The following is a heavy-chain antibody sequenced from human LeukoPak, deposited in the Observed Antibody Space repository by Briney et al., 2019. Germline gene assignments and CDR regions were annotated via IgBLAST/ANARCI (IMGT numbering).Heavy chain of an antibody. CDR3: AGGGMVFDI. J-gene: IGHJ3*02. V-gene: IGHV4-34*01. CDR2: INHSGST. CDR1: GGSFSGYY. Sequence: SETLSLTCAVYGGSFSGYYWSWIRQPPGKGLEWIGEINHSGSTNYNPSLKSRVAISVDTSKNQFSLKLSSVTAADTAVYYCAGGGMVFDIWGQGKMVTVSS. D-gene: IGHD3-10*01.